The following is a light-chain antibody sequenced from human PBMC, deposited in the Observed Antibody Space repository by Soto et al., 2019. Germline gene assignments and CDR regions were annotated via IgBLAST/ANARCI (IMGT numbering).Light chain of an antibody. V-gene: IGLV3-21*02. CDR2: DDN. CDR1: KIGTKS. J-gene: IGLJ2*01. CDR3: QVWDTTTDFVV. Sequence: SYELTQPPSVSVAPGQTATFTCGGDKIGTKSVHWHQQKPGQAPVLVVYDDNDRPSGITERFSGSKSGNTVTLTISGVEAGDAADYYCQVWDTTTDFVVFGGGTKLTVL.